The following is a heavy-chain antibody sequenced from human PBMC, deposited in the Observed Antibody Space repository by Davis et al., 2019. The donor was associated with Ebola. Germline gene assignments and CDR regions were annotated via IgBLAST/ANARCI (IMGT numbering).Heavy chain of an antibody. CDR3: ARDDSLWFGELLYVSGAFDI. J-gene: IGHJ3*02. D-gene: IGHD3-10*01. V-gene: IGHV3-74*01. Sequence: SCKASGYTFTSYAMHWVRQAPGKGLVWVSRINSDGSSTSYADSVKGRFTISRDNAKNTLYLQMNSLRAEDTAVYYCARDDSLWFGELLYVSGAFDIWGQGTMVTVSS. CDR1: GYTFTSYA. CDR2: INSDGSST.